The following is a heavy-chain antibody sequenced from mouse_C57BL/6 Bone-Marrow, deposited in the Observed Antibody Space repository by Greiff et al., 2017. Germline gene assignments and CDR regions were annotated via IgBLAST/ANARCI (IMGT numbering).Heavy chain of an antibody. CDR3: AGEGYDD. V-gene: IGHV5-17*01. CDR1: GFTFTDYG. D-gene: IGHD2-3*01. CDR2: IRSGSSTI. Sequence: EVHLVESGGGLVKPGASLKLSCAASGFTFTDYGMHWVRQAPEKGLEWVAYIRSGSSTIYYADKVKGRFTIARDNAKNTLFLQMASLRSEDTAMYYCAGEGYDDWGQGTSVTVSS. J-gene: IGHJ4*01.